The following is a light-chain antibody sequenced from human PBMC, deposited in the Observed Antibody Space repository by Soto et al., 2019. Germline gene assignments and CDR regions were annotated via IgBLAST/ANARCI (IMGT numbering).Light chain of an antibody. CDR2: GAS. Sequence: EIVLTQSPGSLSLSPGQRATLSCRASQSVDTTFFAWYQKKPGQAPRLLIQGASKRATGIPDRFSGSGSGTDFTLIISRLEPEDFAVYYCQQYMSSVTFGQGTTLEIK. CDR1: QSVDTTF. CDR3: QQYMSSVT. J-gene: IGKJ1*01. V-gene: IGKV3-20*01.